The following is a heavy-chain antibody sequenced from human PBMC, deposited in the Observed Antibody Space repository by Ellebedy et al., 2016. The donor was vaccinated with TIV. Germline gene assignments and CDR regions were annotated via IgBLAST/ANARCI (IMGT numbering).Heavy chain of an antibody. CDR1: GGSFSGYY. Sequence: SETLSLTXAVYGGSFSGYYWSWIRQPPGKGLEWIGEINHSGSTNYNPSLKSRVTISVDTSKNQFSLKLSSVTAADTAVYYCAGVEYSSSSGGNYWGQGTLVTVSS. D-gene: IGHD6-6*01. CDR3: AGVEYSSSSGGNY. V-gene: IGHV4-34*01. J-gene: IGHJ4*02. CDR2: INHSGST.